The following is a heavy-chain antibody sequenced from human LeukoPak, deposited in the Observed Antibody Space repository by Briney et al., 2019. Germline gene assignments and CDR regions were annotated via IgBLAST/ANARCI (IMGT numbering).Heavy chain of an antibody. D-gene: IGHD3-9*01. CDR1: GYTFTSYY. CDR3: AVLTDTYYDILTGYSGGDY. Sequence: GASVKVSCKASGYTFTSYYMHWLRQAPGQGLEWMGIINPSGGSTSYAQKFQGRVTMTRDTSTSTVYMELSSLRSEDTAVYYCAVLTDTYYDILTGYSGGDYWGQGTLVTVSS. J-gene: IGHJ4*02. CDR2: INPSGGST. V-gene: IGHV1-46*03.